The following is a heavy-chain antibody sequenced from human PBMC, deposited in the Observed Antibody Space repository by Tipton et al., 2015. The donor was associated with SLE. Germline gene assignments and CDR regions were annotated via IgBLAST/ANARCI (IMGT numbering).Heavy chain of an antibody. CDR1: GGSISTNY. J-gene: IGHJ4*02. CDR2: IKQDGSEK. Sequence: LSLTCSVSGGSISTNYWIWIRQPPGKGLEWVANIKQDGSEKYYVDSVKGRFTISRDNAKNSLYLQMNSLRAEDTAVYYCARDRMYYDYWSAYYDYWGQGILVTVSS. D-gene: IGHD3-3*01. V-gene: IGHV3-7*01. CDR3: ARDRMYYDYWSAYYDY.